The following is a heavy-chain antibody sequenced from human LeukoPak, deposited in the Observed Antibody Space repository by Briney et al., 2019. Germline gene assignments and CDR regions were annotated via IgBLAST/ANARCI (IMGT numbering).Heavy chain of an antibody. D-gene: IGHD1-1*01. CDR3: ARVSTQHEY. V-gene: IGHV1-69*02. Sequence: GASVNVSYKASGGTFSSYTISWVRQAPGQGLEWMGRIIPILGVANYAQKLQGRVTITADNSTSTAYIELRSLRSEGTAVCYRARVSTQHEYWGEGTPVSVSS. CDR2: IIPILGVA. J-gene: IGHJ4*02. CDR1: GGTFSSYT.